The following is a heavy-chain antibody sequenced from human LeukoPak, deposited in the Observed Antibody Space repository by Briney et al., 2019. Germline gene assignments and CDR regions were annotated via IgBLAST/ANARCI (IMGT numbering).Heavy chain of an antibody. CDR1: GGSISSYY. J-gene: IGHJ4*02. CDR2: IYHSGST. CDR3: ARSGFAKAFDY. V-gene: IGHV4-59*12. Sequence: SETLSLTCTVSGGSISSYYWSWIRQPPGKGLEWIGEIYHSGSTNYNPSLKSRVTISVDKSKNQFSLKLSSVTAADTAVYYCARSGFAKAFDYWGQGTLVTVSS. D-gene: IGHD3-16*01.